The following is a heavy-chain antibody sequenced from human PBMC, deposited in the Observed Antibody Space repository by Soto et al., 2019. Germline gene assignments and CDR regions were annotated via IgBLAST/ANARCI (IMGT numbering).Heavy chain of an antibody. CDR2: IKQDGSEK. V-gene: IGHV3-7*01. D-gene: IGHD2-8*01. CDR3: ARGTAVKGYGAFDI. CDR1: GFTFSSYW. Sequence: GGSLRLSCAASGFTFSSYWMSWVRQAPGKGLEWVANIKQDGSEKYYVDSVKGRFTISRDNAKNSLYLQMNSLRAEDTAVYYCARGTAVKGYGAFDIWGQGTTVTVSS. J-gene: IGHJ3*02.